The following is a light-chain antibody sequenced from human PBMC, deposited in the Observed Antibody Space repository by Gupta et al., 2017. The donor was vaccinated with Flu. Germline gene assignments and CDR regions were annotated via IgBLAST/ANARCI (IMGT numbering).Light chain of an antibody. CDR1: SSDVGGYNY. Sequence: HSALTQPDSVSGPPRPSITISCIGTSSDVGGYNYVSWYQQHPGKAPKLMIYEVSNRPSGVSKRFSGSKSGNAASLTIAGRQAEDEADYYCSSDTSSSAVVFGGGTKLTVL. J-gene: IGLJ2*01. CDR2: EVS. V-gene: IGLV2-14*01. CDR3: SSDTSSSAVV.